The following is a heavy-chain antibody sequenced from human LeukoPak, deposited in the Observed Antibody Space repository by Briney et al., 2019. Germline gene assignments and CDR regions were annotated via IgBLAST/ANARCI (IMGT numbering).Heavy chain of an antibody. J-gene: IGHJ6*02. CDR3: ARGVNIVVVPAAHYYYGMDV. CDR2: INHSGST. D-gene: IGHD2-2*01. Sequence: PSETLSLTCAVYGGSFSGYYWSWIRQPPGKGLEWIGEINHSGSTNYNPSLKSRVTISVDTSKNQFSLKLSSVTAADTAVYYCARGVNIVVVPAAHYYYGMDVWGQGTTVTVSS. CDR1: GGSFSGYY. V-gene: IGHV4-34*01.